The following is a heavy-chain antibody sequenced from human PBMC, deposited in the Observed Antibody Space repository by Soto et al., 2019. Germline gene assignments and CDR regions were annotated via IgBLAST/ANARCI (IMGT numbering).Heavy chain of an antibody. J-gene: IGHJ4*02. CDR2: INPNSGGT. D-gene: IGHD3-10*01. CDR3: ARVKRRGFLAYFDY. Sequence: ASLKVPCKASGYTFTGYYMHWVRQAPGQGLEWMGWINPNSGGTNYAQKFQGWVTMTRDTSISTAYMELSSLRSEDTAVYYCARVKRRGFLAYFDYWGQGTLVTVSS. V-gene: IGHV1-2*04. CDR1: GYTFTGYY.